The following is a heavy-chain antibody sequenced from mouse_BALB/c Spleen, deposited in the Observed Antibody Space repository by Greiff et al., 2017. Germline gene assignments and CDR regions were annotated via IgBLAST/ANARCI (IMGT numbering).Heavy chain of an antibody. V-gene: IGHV7-1*02. CDR2: SRNKANDYTT. CDR1: GFTFSDFY. CDR3: ARDAYYGSSFDY. J-gene: IGHJ2*01. Sequence: EVKLVESGGGLVQPGGSLRLSCATSGFTFSDFYMEWVRQPPGKRLEWIAASRNKANDYTTEYSASVKGRFIVSRYTSQSILYLQMNALRAEETAIYYCARDAYYGSSFDYWGQGTTLTVSS. D-gene: IGHD1-1*01.